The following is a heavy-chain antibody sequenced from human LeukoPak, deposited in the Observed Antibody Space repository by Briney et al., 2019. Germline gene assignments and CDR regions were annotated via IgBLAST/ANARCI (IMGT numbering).Heavy chain of an antibody. V-gene: IGHV4-30-4*08. CDR3: ARGFVMQKQRKDYDFWSGGTIGVHWFDP. CDR1: GGSISSGDYY. CDR2: IYYSGST. J-gene: IGHJ5*02. D-gene: IGHD3-3*01. Sequence: SETLSLTCTVSGGSISSGDYYWSWIRQPPGKGLEWIGYIYYSGSTYYNPSLKSRVTISVDTSKNQFSLKLSSVTAADTAVYYCARGFVMQKQRKDYDFWSGGTIGVHWFDPWGQGTLVTVSS.